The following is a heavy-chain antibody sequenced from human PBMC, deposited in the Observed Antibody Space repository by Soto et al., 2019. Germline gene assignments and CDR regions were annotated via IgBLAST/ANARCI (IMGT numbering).Heavy chain of an antibody. CDR3: ARGGPAGTLGYEYFQY. V-gene: IGHV4-31*03. J-gene: IGHJ1*01. CDR1: GGSISSGGYY. Sequence: PSETLYLTCTVSGGSISSGGYYWSWIRQHPGKGLEWIGYIYYSGSTYYNPSLKSRVTISVDTSKNQFSLKLSSVTAADTAVYYCARGGPAGTLGYEYFQYWGQGTLVTVSS. CDR2: IYYSGST. D-gene: IGHD6-19*01.